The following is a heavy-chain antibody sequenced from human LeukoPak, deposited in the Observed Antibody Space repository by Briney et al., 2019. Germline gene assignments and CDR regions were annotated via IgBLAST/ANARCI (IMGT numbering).Heavy chain of an antibody. J-gene: IGHJ4*02. CDR2: INSDGSST. D-gene: IGHD2-15*01. Sequence: PGGSLRLSCAASGFTFSSYWMHWVRQAPGKGLVWVSRINSDGSSTSYADSVKGRFTISRDNAKNTLYLQMNSLRAEDTAVYYCASGGYSCGWSYWGQGTLVTVSS. CDR1: GFTFSSYW. CDR3: ASGGYSCGWSY. V-gene: IGHV3-74*01.